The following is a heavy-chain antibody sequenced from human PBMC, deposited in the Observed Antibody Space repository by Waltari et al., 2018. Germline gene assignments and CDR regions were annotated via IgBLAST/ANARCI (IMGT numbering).Heavy chain of an antibody. CDR2: IISDGSST. D-gene: IGHD1-1*01. CDR3: ARLSNWAGDY. V-gene: IGHV3-74*01. CDR1: GVTFSNYW. J-gene: IGHJ4*02. Sequence: EVQLVESGGGLVQPGGSLRLSCSAAGVTFSNYWMYWVRQAPGKGLVWVSRIISDGSSTTYADSVKGQFTISRDNAKNTLYLQMNSLRAEDTAVYYCARLSNWAGDYWGQGTLVTVSS.